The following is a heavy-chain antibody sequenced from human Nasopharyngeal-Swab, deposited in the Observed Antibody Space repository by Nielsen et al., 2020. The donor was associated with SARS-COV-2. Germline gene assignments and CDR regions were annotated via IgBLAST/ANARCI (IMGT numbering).Heavy chain of an antibody. CDR1: GLTVSSTY. Sequence: GESLKISCAVSGLTVSSTYMSWVRQAPGKGLEWVSVTEIGGTTHYADSVKGRFSISRDSSTNTLYLQMNNVRAEDTAVYYCARDRRIQLWFGGGYFDYWGQGTLVTVSS. V-gene: IGHV3-53*01. CDR2: TEIGGTT. CDR3: ARDRRIQLWFGGGYFDY. D-gene: IGHD5-18*01. J-gene: IGHJ4*02.